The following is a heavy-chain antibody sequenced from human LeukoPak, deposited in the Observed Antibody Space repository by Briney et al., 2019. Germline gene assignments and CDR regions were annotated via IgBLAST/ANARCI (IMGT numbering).Heavy chain of an antibody. D-gene: IGHD3-16*01. V-gene: IGHV3-64*01. CDR2: ISSNGGST. Sequence: GGSLRLSCVASGFTFSSYAMDWVRQAPGKGLEYVSAISSNGGSTYYAYSVKGRFTISRDNSKNTLYLQMGSLRAEDMAVYYCARSPFAASNAFDIWGQGTMVTVSS. CDR3: ARSPFAASNAFDI. J-gene: IGHJ3*02. CDR1: GFTFSSYA.